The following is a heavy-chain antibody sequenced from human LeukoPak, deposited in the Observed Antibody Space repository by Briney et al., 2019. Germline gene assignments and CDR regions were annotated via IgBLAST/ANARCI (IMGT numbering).Heavy chain of an antibody. CDR3: ATEEAAAGTINWFDP. CDR2: INPNSGGT. Sequence: ASVKVSCKASVYTFTGYYMHWVRQAPGQGLEWMGWINPNSGGTNYAQKFQGRVTMTRDTSISTAYMELSWLRSDDTAVYYCATEEAAAGTINWFDPWGQGTLVTLSS. CDR1: VYTFTGYY. V-gene: IGHV1-2*02. J-gene: IGHJ5*02. D-gene: IGHD6-13*01.